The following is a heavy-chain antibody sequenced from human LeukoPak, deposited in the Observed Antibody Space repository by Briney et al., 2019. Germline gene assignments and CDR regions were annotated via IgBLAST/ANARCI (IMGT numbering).Heavy chain of an antibody. D-gene: IGHD6-13*01. J-gene: IGHJ4*02. CDR1: GFTFSSYS. V-gene: IGHV3-21*01. CDR2: ISSSSSYI. Sequence: KPGGSLRLSRAASGFTFSSYSMNWVRQAPGKGLEWVSSISSSSSYIYYADSVKGRFTISRDNAKHSLYLQMNSLRAEDTAVYYCARDQFGGSSWYEGYWGQGTLVTVSS. CDR3: ARDQFGGSSWYEGY.